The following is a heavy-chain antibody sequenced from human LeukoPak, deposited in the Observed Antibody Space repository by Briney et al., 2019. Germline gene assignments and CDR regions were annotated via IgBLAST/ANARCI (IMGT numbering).Heavy chain of an antibody. CDR2: IYYSGST. CDR3: ARVEERDGFPIFDY. Sequence: PSETLSLTCAVYGGSFSSGSYYWSWIRQPPGKGLEWIVYIYYSGSTNYNPSLKSRVTISVDTSKNQFSLKLSSVTAADTAVYYCARVEERDGFPIFDYWGQGTLVTVSS. V-gene: IGHV4-61*01. J-gene: IGHJ4*02. CDR1: GGSFSSGSYY. D-gene: IGHD5-24*01.